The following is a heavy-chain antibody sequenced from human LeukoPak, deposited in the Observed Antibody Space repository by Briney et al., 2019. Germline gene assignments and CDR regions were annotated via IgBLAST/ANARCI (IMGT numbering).Heavy chain of an antibody. CDR2: IYHSGST. Sequence: SETLSLTCTVSGYSISSGYYWGWIRQPPGKGLEWIGSIYHSGSTYYNPSLKSRVTISVDTSKNQFSLKLSSVTAADTAVYYCARRRSSGWYVSDYFDYWGQGTLVTVSS. V-gene: IGHV4-38-2*02. CDR1: GYSISSGYY. CDR3: ARRRSSGWYVSDYFDY. D-gene: IGHD6-19*01. J-gene: IGHJ4*02.